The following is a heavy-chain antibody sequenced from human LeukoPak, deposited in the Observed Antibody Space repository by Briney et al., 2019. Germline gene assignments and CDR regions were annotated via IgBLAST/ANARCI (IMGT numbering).Heavy chain of an antibody. CDR1: GFTFSSYS. D-gene: IGHD6-19*01. CDR3: AKDRYSSGWLFDY. J-gene: IGHJ4*02. Sequence: GGSLRLSCAASGFTFSSYSMNWVRQAPGKGLEWVSSISSSSSYIYYADSVKGRFTISRDNAKNSLYLQMNSLRAEDTALYYCAKDRYSSGWLFDYWGQGTLVTVSS. V-gene: IGHV3-21*04. CDR2: ISSSSSYI.